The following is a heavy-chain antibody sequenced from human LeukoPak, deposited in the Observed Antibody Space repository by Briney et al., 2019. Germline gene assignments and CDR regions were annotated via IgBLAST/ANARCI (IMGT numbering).Heavy chain of an antibody. CDR1: GGTFSSYA. V-gene: IGHV1-69*05. J-gene: IGHJ5*02. Sequence: SVKVSCKASGGTFSSYAISWVRQAPGQGLEWMGRIIPIFGTANYAQKFQGRVTITTDESTSTAYMELSSLRSEDTAVYYCATSPYYADYGVGWFDPWGQGTLVTVSS. D-gene: IGHD4-17*01. CDR2: IIPIFGTA. CDR3: ATSPYYADYGVGWFDP.